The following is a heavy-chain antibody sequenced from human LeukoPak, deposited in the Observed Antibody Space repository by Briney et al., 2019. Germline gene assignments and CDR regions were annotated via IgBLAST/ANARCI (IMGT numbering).Heavy chain of an antibody. Sequence: SETLSLTCAVYGGSFSGYYWSWIRQPLGKGLEWVGEINHSGSTNYNPSLKSRVTISVDTSKNQFSLKLSSVTAADTAVYYCARGYFDWLESDYYYYGMDVWGQGTTVTVSS. CDR2: INHSGST. CDR3: ARGYFDWLESDYYYYGMDV. D-gene: IGHD3-9*01. CDR1: GGSFSGYY. J-gene: IGHJ6*02. V-gene: IGHV4-34*01.